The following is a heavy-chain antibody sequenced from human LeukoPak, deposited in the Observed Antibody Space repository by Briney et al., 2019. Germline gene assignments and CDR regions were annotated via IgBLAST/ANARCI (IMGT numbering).Heavy chain of an antibody. Sequence: PGGSLRLSCAASGFTFSAYTMNWVRQAPGKGLEWVSAVSSNSAYIYYADSLRGRLTISRDNAKSLLYLQINSLRADDTAVYYCAREGGRRRASNFDWFDPWGQGTLVTVSS. CDR1: GFTFSAYT. CDR2: VSSNSAYI. CDR3: AREGGRRRASNFDWFDP. J-gene: IGHJ5*02. V-gene: IGHV3-21*06. D-gene: IGHD3-16*01.